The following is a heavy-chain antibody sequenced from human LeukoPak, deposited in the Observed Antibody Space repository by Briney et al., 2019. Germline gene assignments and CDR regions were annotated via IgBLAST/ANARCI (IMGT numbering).Heavy chain of an antibody. Sequence: SETLSLTCTISGASIDSYYWGWIRQPPGRGLEWIGYIYYSGTTNYNPSLKRRVTISVDTSKNQFSLKLSSVTAADTAVYYCARGLWFGDENPPYFDYWGQGILVTVSS. CDR2: IYYSGTT. V-gene: IGHV4-59*01. CDR1: GASIDSYY. D-gene: IGHD3-10*01. J-gene: IGHJ4*02. CDR3: ARGLWFGDENPPYFDY.